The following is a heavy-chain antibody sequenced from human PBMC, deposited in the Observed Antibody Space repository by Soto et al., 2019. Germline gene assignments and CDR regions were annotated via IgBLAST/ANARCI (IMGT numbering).Heavy chain of an antibody. Sequence: QVQPVESGGGVVQPGRSLRLSCAASGFTFSSYGMHWVRQAPGKGLEWVAVISYDGSNKYYADSVKGRFTISRDNSKNTLYLQMNSLRAEDTAVYYCAKDRRIAPRSGMDVWGQGTTVTVSS. V-gene: IGHV3-30*18. D-gene: IGHD6-6*01. CDR2: ISYDGSNK. J-gene: IGHJ6*02. CDR3: AKDRRIAPRSGMDV. CDR1: GFTFSSYG.